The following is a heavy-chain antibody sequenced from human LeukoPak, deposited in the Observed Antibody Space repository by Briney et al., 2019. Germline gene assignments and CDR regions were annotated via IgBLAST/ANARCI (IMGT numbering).Heavy chain of an antibody. CDR2: MNPNSGNT. D-gene: IGHD6-13*01. V-gene: IGHV1-8*01. CDR1: GYTFTSYD. J-gene: IGHJ5*01. CDR3: ATTIAAAGTPNWFDP. Sequence: ASVKVSCKASGYTFTSYDINWVRQATGQGLEWMGWMNPNSGNTGYAQKFQGRVTMTRNTSISTAYMELSSLRSEDTAVYYCATTIAAAGTPNWFDPWGQGTLVTVSS.